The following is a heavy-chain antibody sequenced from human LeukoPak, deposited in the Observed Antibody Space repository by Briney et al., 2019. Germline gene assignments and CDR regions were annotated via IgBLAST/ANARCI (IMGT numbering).Heavy chain of an antibody. V-gene: IGHV3-23*01. CDR2: INSDGVGT. J-gene: IGHJ6*02. CDR3: ARVVSPIVVDPGLLGMDV. D-gene: IGHD3-22*01. CDR1: GFTFNNYP. Sequence: GGSLRLSCAASGFTFNNYPMTWVRQAPGKGLEWISAINSDGVGTYYAASVQGRSTVSRDNSKNTLYLQMNSLRSDDTAVYYCARVVSPIVVDPGLLGMDVWGQGTTVTVSS.